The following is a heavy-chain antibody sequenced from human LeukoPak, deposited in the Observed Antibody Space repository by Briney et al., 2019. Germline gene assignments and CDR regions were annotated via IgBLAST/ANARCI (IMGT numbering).Heavy chain of an antibody. CDR1: GYTFTGYY. D-gene: IGHD4-17*01. CDR3: ARDTNYGPPYYYMDV. J-gene: IGHJ6*03. V-gene: IGHV1-2*02. CDR2: INPNSGGT. Sequence: ASVKVSCKASGYTFTGYYMHWVRQAPGQGLEWMGWINPNSGGTNYAQKFQGRVTMTRDTSISTAYMELSRLRSDDTAVYYCARDTNYGPPYYYMDVWGKGTTVTVSS.